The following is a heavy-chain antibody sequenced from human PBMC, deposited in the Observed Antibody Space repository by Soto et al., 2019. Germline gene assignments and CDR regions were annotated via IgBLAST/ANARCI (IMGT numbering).Heavy chain of an antibody. CDR2: ISAYHGNT. Sequence: QVQLVQSGAEVKKPGASVKVSCKASGYTFTSYGISWVRQAPGQGLEWMRWISAYHGNTNYAQKLQGRVTMTTDTSTSTAYMELRSLRSDDTAVYYCARDLALFIAAAGPQGDYWGQGTLVTVSS. V-gene: IGHV1-18*01. J-gene: IGHJ4*02. CDR1: GYTFTSYG. CDR3: ARDLALFIAAAGPQGDY. D-gene: IGHD6-13*01.